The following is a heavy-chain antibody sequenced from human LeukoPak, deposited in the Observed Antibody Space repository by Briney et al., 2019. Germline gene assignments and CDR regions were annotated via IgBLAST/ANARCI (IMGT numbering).Heavy chain of an antibody. CDR1: GYSISSCYF. J-gene: IGHJ4*02. CDR2: ISHSGSS. V-gene: IGHV4-38-2*02. CDR3: ARDGYYYDGSFEY. Sequence: SETLSLTCAVSGYSISSCYFWAWIRQPPGKGLEWIGSISHSGSSYSKPSLKSRVIISVDTSNNQFSLKLTSVTAADAATYYCARDGYYYDGSFEYWGQGIRVAVSS. D-gene: IGHD3-22*01.